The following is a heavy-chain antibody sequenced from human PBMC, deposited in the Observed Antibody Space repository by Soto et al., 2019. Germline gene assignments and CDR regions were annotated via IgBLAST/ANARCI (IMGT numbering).Heavy chain of an antibody. CDR2: INPNSGGT. Sequence: ASVKVSCKASGYTFTGYYMHWVRQAPGQGLEWMGWINPNSGGTNYAQKFQGWVTMTRDTSISTAYMELSRLRSDDTAVYYCAKDRRGSSSGRRVGYNWFDPWGQGTLVTVSS. V-gene: IGHV1-2*04. J-gene: IGHJ5*02. CDR1: GYTFTGYY. D-gene: IGHD6-19*01. CDR3: AKDRRGSSSGRRVGYNWFDP.